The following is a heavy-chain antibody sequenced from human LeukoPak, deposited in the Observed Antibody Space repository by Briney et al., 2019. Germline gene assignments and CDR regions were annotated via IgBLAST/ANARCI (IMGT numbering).Heavy chain of an antibody. CDR3: ARDLSSNGFDY. V-gene: IGHV3-33*01. CDR2: IWYDGSNK. J-gene: IGHJ4*02. Sequence: GGSLRLSCAASGLTFSSYGMHWVRQAPGKGLEGGGVIWYDGSNKYYADSVKGRFTISRDNSKNILSLQMNSLRAEDTAIYYCARDLSSNGFDYWGQGTLVTVSS. CDR1: GLTFSSYG. D-gene: IGHD2/OR15-2a*01.